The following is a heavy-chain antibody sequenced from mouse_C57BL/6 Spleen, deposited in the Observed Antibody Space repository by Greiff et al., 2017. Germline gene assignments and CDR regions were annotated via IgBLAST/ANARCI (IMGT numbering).Heavy chain of an antibody. V-gene: IGHV1-81*01. CDR3: ARGSITTVVGYFDV. J-gene: IGHJ1*03. CDR2: IYPRSGNT. CDR1: GYTFTSYG. Sequence: QVQLQQSGAELARPGASVKLSCKASGYTFTSYGISWVKQRPGQGLEWIGEIYPRSGNTYYNEKFKGKATLTADKSSSTAYMELRSLTSEDSAVYFCARGSITTVVGYFDVWGTGTTVTVSS. D-gene: IGHD1-1*01.